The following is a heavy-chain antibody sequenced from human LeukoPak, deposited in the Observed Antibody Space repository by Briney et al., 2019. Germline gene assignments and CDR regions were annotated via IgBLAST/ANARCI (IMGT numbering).Heavy chain of an antibody. V-gene: IGHV1-18*01. J-gene: IGHJ1*01. CDR1: GYTFISYG. CDR3: ASVLPSGSSSWYHYFQH. CDR2: ISAYNGNT. D-gene: IGHD6-13*01. Sequence: ASVKVSCMASGYTFISYGISWVRQAPGQGLEWMGWISAYNGNTNYAQKLQGRVTMTTDTSRTTAYMELRSLRSDDTAVYYCASVLPSGSSSWYHYFQHWGQGTLVTVSS.